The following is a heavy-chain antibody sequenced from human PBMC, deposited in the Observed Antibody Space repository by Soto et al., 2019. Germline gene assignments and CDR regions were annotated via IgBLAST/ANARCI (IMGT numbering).Heavy chain of an antibody. V-gene: IGHV4-39*01. CDR1: GGSISSSSYY. CDR3: ARQFFGVVRIISDGMDA. CDR2: IYYSGST. Sequence: SETLSLTGTVSGGSISSSSYYWGWIRQPPGKGLEWIGSIYYSGSTYYNPSLKSRVTISVDTSKNQFSLKLSSVTAADTAVEYCARQFFGVVRIISDGMDAWGQGPTVPVSS. D-gene: IGHD3-3*01. J-gene: IGHJ6*02.